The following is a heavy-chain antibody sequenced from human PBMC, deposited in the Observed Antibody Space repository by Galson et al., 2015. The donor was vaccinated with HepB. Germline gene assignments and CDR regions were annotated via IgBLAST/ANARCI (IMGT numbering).Heavy chain of an antibody. CDR3: VKDKSRSKLGDLDY. V-gene: IGHV3-30*02. J-gene: IGHJ4*02. D-gene: IGHD3-10*02. Sequence: SLRHSCAASGFTYNAFGMHGVRQAPGKGLEWMAFIRYDGSNNYYAESVKGRFTISRDNSKNTLYLQMNTLRAEDTAVYYCVKDKSRSKLGDLDYWGQGALVTVSS. CDR2: IRYDGSNN. CDR1: GFTYNAFG.